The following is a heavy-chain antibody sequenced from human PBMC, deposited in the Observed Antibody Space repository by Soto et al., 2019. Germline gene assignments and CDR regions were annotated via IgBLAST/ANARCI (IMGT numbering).Heavy chain of an antibody. Sequence: QLHLVQSGAEVKKAGSSVKVSCKASGGTVRSYAITWVRQAPGKGLEWMGVFIPIFVSAHYAPKFQGRITITADESTSTAYMELSCLTSEDTASYYCARDVSSDTTGFRGYDLWGQGTQVTVSS. D-gene: IGHD3-10*01. CDR3: ARDVSSDTTGFRGYDL. CDR1: GGTVRSYA. V-gene: IGHV1-69*01. J-gene: IGHJ4*02. CDR2: FIPIFVSA.